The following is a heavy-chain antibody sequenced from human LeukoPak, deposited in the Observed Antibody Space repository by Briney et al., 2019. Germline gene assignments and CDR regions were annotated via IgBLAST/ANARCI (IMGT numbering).Heavy chain of an antibody. J-gene: IGHJ4*02. CDR1: GFTFSSYW. CDR3: AKGGGYNLLWDY. D-gene: IGHD5-24*01. CDR2: IKQDESRR. V-gene: IGHV3-7*03. Sequence: PGGSLRLSCAASGFTFSSYWMTWVRQAPGKGLEWVANIKQDESRRNYVDSVKGRFTISRDNSKNTLYLQMNSLRAEDTAVYYCAKGGGYNLLWDYWGQGTLVTVSS.